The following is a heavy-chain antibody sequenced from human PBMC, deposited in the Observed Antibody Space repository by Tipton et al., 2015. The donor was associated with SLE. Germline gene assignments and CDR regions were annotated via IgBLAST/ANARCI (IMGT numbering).Heavy chain of an antibody. Sequence: TLSLTCTVSGGSISSSSYYWGWIRQPPGKGLEWIGSIYYSGSTYYNPSLKSRVTISVDRSKNQFSLKLSSVTAADTAVYYCARAELGKVGVFDYWGQGTLVTVSS. CDR2: IYYSGST. CDR1: GGSISSSSYY. J-gene: IGHJ4*02. CDR3: ARAELGKVGVFDY. D-gene: IGHD7-27*01. V-gene: IGHV4-39*07.